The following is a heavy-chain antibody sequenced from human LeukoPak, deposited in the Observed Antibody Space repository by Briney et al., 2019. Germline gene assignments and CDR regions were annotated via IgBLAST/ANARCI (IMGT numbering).Heavy chain of an antibody. CDR2: IIPIFGTA. CDR3: AGEYSSSSVNYYFDY. J-gene: IGHJ4*02. CDR1: GGTFSNYA. V-gene: IGHV1-69*01. D-gene: IGHD6-6*01. Sequence: SVKVSCKASGGTFSNYAISWVRQAPGQGLEWMGGIIPIFGTANYAQKFQGRVTITVDESTSTAYMELSSLRSEDTAVYYCAGEYSSSSVNYYFDYWGQGTLVTVSS.